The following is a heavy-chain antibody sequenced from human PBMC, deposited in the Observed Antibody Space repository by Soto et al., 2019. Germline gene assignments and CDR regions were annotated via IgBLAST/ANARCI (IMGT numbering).Heavy chain of an antibody. V-gene: IGHV4-30-2*01. J-gene: IGHJ4*02. CDR1: GGSISSGGYS. D-gene: IGHD6-19*01. CDR3: ARSFGWYAIDQ. CDR2: IYHSGST. Sequence: SETLSLTCAVSGGSISSGGYSWSWIRQPPGKGLEWIGYIYHSGSTYYNPSLKSRVTISVDRSKNQFSLNLNSVTAADTAVYYCARSFGWYAIDQWGQGTLVTVSS.